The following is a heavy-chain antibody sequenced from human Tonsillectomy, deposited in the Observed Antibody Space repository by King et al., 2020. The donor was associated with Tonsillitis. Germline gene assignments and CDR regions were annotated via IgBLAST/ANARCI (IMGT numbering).Heavy chain of an antibody. Sequence: VQLVESGGGVVQPGRSLRLSCAASGFTFSSYDMHWVRQAPGKGLEWVAVISYDGSNKYYADSVKGRFTISRDNSKNTLYLQMNSLRAEDTAVYYCARDLRYSSSWYQLYYYYGMDVWGQGTTVTVSS. D-gene: IGHD6-13*01. CDR1: GFTFSSYD. V-gene: IGHV3-33*05. J-gene: IGHJ6*02. CDR2: ISYDGSNK. CDR3: ARDLRYSSSWYQLYYYYGMDV.